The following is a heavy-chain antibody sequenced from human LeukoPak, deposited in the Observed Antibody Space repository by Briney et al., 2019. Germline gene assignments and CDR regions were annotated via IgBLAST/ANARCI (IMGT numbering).Heavy chain of an antibody. J-gene: IGHJ4*02. CDR3: ARDFPGYSSGWPSWFDY. D-gene: IGHD6-19*01. V-gene: IGHV4-4*07. CDR2: IYTSGST. Sequence: PSETLSLTCTVSGGSISSYYWSWIRQPAGKGLEWIGRIYTSGSTNYNPSLTSRVTISVDKSMNQFSLRLSSVTAADTAVYYCARDFPGYSSGWPSWFDYWGQGTLVTVSS. CDR1: GGSISSYY.